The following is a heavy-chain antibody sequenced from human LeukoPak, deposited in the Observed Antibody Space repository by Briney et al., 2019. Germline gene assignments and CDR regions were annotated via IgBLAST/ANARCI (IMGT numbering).Heavy chain of an antibody. D-gene: IGHD7-27*01. Sequence: GGSLRLSCAASGFTFSSYWMSWVRQAPGKGLECVANIKQDGSEKYYVDSVKGRFTISRDNAKNSLYLQMNSLRAEDTAVYYCARENWVLPYDYWGQGTLVTVSS. CDR1: GFTFSSYW. CDR3: ARENWVLPYDY. J-gene: IGHJ4*02. CDR2: IKQDGSEK. V-gene: IGHV3-7*01.